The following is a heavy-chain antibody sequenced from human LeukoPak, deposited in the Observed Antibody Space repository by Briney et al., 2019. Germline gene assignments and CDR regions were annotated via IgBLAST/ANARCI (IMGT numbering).Heavy chain of an antibody. CDR2: ISGSSGNT. Sequence: ASVKVSCKASGYTFTTHYINWVRQAPGQGLEWMGWISGSSGNTNYAQKVQGRVTMTTDTSTNTAYMELRSLRSDDTAVYYCAGNRNSYRYGMDLWGQGTTVTVSS. J-gene: IGHJ6*02. D-gene: IGHD2/OR15-2a*01. CDR1: GYTFTTHY. V-gene: IGHV1-18*01. CDR3: AGNRNSYRYGMDL.